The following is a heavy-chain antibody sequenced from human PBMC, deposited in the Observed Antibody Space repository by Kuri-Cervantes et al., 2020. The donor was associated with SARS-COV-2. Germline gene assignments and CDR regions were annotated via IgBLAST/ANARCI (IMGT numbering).Heavy chain of an antibody. V-gene: IGHV4-39*01. Sequence: SETLSLTCTVSDASISSSTYYWGWIRQSPGKGLEWLGGIYESGDTYYSSSLKSRLSLSVDTSKNQFSLKLTSVTAADTSIYYGARQYAFDRFHKWGQGTQVTVSS. CDR2: IYESGDT. J-gene: IGHJ4*02. CDR1: DASISSSTYY. CDR3: ARQYAFDRFHK. D-gene: IGHD3-9*01.